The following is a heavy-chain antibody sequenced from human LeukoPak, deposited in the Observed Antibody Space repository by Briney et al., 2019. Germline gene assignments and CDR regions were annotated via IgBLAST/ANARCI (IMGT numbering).Heavy chain of an antibody. CDR3: AKEKLVGPTGLYGMDV. D-gene: IGHD1-26*01. CDR2: IYSDDST. CDR1: GFTVSRNY. Sequence: GGSLRLSCAASGFTVSRNYMNWVRQAPGKGLEWVSVIYSDDSTYYADSVKGRFTISRDNSKNTLYLQMNSLRSEDTAVYYCAKEKLVGPTGLYGMDVWGQGTTVTVSS. V-gene: IGHV3-66*01. J-gene: IGHJ6*02.